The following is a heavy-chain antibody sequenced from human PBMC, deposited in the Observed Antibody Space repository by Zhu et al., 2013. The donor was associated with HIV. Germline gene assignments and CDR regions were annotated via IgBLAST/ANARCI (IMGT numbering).Heavy chain of an antibody. CDR1: GGTFSSYA. Sequence: QVQLVQSGTEVKKPGSSVKVSCKASGGTFSSYAISWVRQAPGQGLEWMGGIIPIFGTANYAQKFQGRVTITADESTSTAYMEPSSLRSEDTAVYYCARGGYCTNGVCLIDYWGQGTLVTVSS. V-gene: IGHV1-69*01. CDR2: IIPIFGTA. D-gene: IGHD2-8*01. CDR3: ARGGYCTNGVCLIDY. J-gene: IGHJ4*02.